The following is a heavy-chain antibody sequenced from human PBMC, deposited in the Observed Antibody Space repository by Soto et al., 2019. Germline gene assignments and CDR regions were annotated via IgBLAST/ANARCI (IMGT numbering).Heavy chain of an antibody. D-gene: IGHD6-6*01. CDR2: ISSSSSYI. V-gene: IGHV3-21*01. Sequence: GGSLRLSCAASGFTLSSYSMNWVRQAPGKGLEWVSSISSSSSYIYYADSVKGRFTISRDNAKNSLYLQMNSLRAEDTAVYYCARDSSSYFDYWGQGTLVTVSS. CDR3: ARDSSSYFDY. J-gene: IGHJ4*02. CDR1: GFTLSSYS.